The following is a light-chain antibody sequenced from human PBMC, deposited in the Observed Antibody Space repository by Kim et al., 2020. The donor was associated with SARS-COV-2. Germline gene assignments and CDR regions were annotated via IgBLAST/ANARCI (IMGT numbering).Light chain of an antibody. CDR1: NIGSKS. V-gene: IGLV3-21*03. Sequence: PGKTARITCGGNNIGSKSVHWYQRKPGPAPVLVVYDDSDRPSGIPERFSGSNSGNTATLTISRVEAGDEADYYCQVWDSSSDHPVVFGGGTQLTVL. J-gene: IGLJ2*01. CDR3: QVWDSSSDHPVV. CDR2: DDS.